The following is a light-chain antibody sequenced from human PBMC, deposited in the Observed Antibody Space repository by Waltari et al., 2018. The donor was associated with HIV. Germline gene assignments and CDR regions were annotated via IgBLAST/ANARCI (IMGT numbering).Light chain of an antibody. Sequence: QSVLTQPPSVSAAPGQGVIISCSGTSSNVGTYSVSWYQQLPGTAPKLLIYDNNKRPSQIPDRFSGSKSDSSATLGITGLQTGDEADYYCGTWDSRLSAYVFGAGTRVTVL. J-gene: IGLJ1*01. CDR3: GTWDSRLSAYV. V-gene: IGLV1-51*01. CDR2: DNN. CDR1: SSNVGTYS.